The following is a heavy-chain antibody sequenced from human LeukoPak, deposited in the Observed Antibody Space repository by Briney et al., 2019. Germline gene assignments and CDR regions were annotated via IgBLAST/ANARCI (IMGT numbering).Heavy chain of an antibody. V-gene: IGHV3-15*01. CDR2: IKSKTAGGTT. Sequence: KTGGSLRLSCVASGFTFDEYAMHWVRQAPGKGLEWVGRIKSKTAGGTTDYAAPVKGRFALSRDDSKNTLYLQLNSLKTEDTAVYYCTAERGYSYLYWGQGTLVTVSS. J-gene: IGHJ4*02. D-gene: IGHD2-21*01. CDR3: TAERGYSYLY. CDR1: GFTFDEYA.